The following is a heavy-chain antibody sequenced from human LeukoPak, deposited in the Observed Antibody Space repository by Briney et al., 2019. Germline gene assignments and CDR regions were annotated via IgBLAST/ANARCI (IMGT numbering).Heavy chain of an antibody. CDR2: IYPGDSDT. V-gene: IGHV5-51*01. CDR1: GYSFTSYW. Sequence: GESLKISCKGSGYSFTSYWIGWVRQMPGKGLEWMGIIYPGDSDTRYSPSFQGQVTISADKSISTAYLQWSSLKASDTAMYYCWSIAARLSPNSPESSDAFDIWGQGTMVTVSS. CDR3: WSIAARLSPNSPESSDAFDI. J-gene: IGHJ3*02. D-gene: IGHD6-6*01.